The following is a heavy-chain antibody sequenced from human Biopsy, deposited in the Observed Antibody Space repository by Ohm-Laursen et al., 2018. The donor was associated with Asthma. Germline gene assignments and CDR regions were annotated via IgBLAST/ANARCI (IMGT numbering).Heavy chain of an antibody. CDR2: IYSGGGT. D-gene: IGHD4-23*01. J-gene: IGHJ3*02. Sequence: GSLRLSCAASGFTVSTNGMSWVRQPPGKGLEWVSVIYSGGGTYYADSVQGRVTISRDYSKNTLYLQMHSLRAEDTAVYYCARAYGGSFFSGSFDIWGQGTMVTVSS. V-gene: IGHV3-53*01. CDR3: ARAYGGSFFSGSFDI. CDR1: GFTVSTNG.